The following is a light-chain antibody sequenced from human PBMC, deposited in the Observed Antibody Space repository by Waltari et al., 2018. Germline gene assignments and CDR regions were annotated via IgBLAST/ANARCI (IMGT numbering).Light chain of an antibody. Sequence: EVVMTQSPATLSVSQGERATLSCRASQSISINMVWYQQRPGQAPRLLIYEASRRATEIPARFSGSGSGTEFTLTISSVQSEDAAVYYCQQFNDWPRTFGQGTKVEIK. J-gene: IGKJ1*01. V-gene: IGKV3-15*01. CDR2: EAS. CDR3: QQFNDWPRT. CDR1: QSISIN.